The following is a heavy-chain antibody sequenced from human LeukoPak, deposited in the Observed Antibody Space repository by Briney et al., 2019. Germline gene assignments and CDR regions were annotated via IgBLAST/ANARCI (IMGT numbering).Heavy chain of an antibody. CDR1: GFIFSNYW. CDR2: ISGSGGST. J-gene: IGHJ4*02. V-gene: IGHV3-23*01. Sequence: GGSLRLSCRVSGFIFSNYWMHWVRQSPGKGLEWVSAISGSGGSTYYADSVKGRFTISRDNSKNTLYLQMNSLRAEDTAVYYCAKERIAYGGNRAFDYWGQGTLVTVSS. D-gene: IGHD4-23*01. CDR3: AKERIAYGGNRAFDY.